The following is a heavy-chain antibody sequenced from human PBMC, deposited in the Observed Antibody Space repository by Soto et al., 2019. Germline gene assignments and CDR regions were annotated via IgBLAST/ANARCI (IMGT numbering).Heavy chain of an antibody. J-gene: IGHJ3*02. CDR2: IYYSGST. V-gene: IGHV4-30-4*01. D-gene: IGHD3-9*01. CDR1: GGSISSGDYY. CDR3: ARGRADDYDILTGAILIDAFDI. Sequence: SETLSLACTVPGGSISSGDYYWGWIRQPPGKGLEWIGYIYYSGSTYYNPSLKSRVTISVDTSKNQFSLKLSSVTAADTAVYYCARGRADDYDILTGAILIDAFDIWGQGTMVT.